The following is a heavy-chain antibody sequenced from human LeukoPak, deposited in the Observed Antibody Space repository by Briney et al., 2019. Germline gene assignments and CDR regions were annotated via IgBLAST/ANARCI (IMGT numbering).Heavy chain of an antibody. CDR3: AKDLDYGDYNWFDP. V-gene: IGHV3-53*01. D-gene: IGHD4-17*01. CDR2: IYSSGST. J-gene: IGHJ5*02. CDR1: GFTVSSNY. Sequence: PGGSLRLSCAASGFTVSSNYMSWVRQAPGKGLEWVSVIYSSGSTYYADSVKGRFTISRDNSKNTLYLQMNSLRAEDTAVYYCAKDLDYGDYNWFDPWGQGTLVTVSS.